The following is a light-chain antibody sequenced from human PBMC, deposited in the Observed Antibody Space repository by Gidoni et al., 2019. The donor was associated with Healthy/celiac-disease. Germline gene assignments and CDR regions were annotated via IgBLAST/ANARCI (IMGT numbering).Light chain of an antibody. Sequence: DIQLTPSPSSLSASVGDRVTITCRASQSISSYFNWYQQKPGKAPKLLIYAASSLQSGVPSRFSGSGSGTDFTLTISSLQPEDFATYYCQQSYSTPQYTFGQGTKLEIK. CDR2: AAS. CDR3: QQSYSTPQYT. V-gene: IGKV1-39*01. J-gene: IGKJ2*01. CDR1: QSISSY.